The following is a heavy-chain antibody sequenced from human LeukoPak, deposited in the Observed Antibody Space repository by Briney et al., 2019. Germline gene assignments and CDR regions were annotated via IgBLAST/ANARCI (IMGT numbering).Heavy chain of an antibody. V-gene: IGHV4-39*01. D-gene: IGHD2-2*01. Sequence: PSETLSLTCTVSGGSISSSSYYWGWIRQPPGKGLEWIGSIYYSGSAYYNPSLKSRVTISVDTSKNQFSLKLSSVTAADTAIYYCARHEYCSSTSCYAGGQVFDHWGQGTLVTVSS. CDR3: ARHEYCSSTSCYAGGQVFDH. CDR1: GGSISSSSYY. J-gene: IGHJ4*02. CDR2: IYYSGSA.